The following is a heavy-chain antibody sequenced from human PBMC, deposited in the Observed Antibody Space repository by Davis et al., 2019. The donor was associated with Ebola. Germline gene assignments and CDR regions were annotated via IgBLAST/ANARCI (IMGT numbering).Heavy chain of an antibody. CDR3: ARASYGSGSYYLS. Sequence: GSLRLSCTVSGGSISSYYWSWIRQPPGKGLEWIGYIYYSGSTNYNPSLKSRVTISVDTSKNQFSLKLSSVTAADTAVYYCARASYGSGSYYLSWGQGTLVTVSS. D-gene: IGHD3-10*01. CDR2: IYYSGST. V-gene: IGHV4-59*01. CDR1: GGSISSYY. J-gene: IGHJ4*02.